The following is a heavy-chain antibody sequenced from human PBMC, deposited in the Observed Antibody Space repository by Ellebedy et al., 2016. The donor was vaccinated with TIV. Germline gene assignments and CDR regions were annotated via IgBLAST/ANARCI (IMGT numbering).Heavy chain of an antibody. J-gene: IGHJ6*02. CDR3: ARVIRGSSGMDV. V-gene: IGHV1-2*02. Sequence: ASVKVSCKASGYNFTAYYMHWVRQAPGQGLEWMGWINPDSGVTNFAQKFQGRVTMTRDTSVNTAYMELSRLESDDTAVYYCARVIRGSSGMDVWGQGTTVTVS. CDR1: GYNFTAYY. D-gene: IGHD6-13*01. CDR2: INPDSGVT.